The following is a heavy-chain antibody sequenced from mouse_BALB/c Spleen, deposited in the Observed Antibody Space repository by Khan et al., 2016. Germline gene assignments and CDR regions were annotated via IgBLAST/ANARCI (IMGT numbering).Heavy chain of an antibody. V-gene: IGHV5-17*02. J-gene: IGHJ4*01. Sequence: EVELVEAGGGLVQPGGSRKLSCAASGFTFSSFGMHWVRQAPEKGLEWVAYISSGSTTIYYADTVKGRFTLSSDNPKNNLFLQLTRLRSEYTTMYYCARERKLGRNFAMDYWSQGTSVTVSS. CDR1: GFTFSSFG. CDR3: ARERKLGRNFAMDY. CDR2: ISSGSTTI.